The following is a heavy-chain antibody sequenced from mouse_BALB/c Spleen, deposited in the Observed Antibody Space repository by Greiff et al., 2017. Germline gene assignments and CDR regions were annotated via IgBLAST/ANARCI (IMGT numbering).Heavy chain of an antibody. V-gene: IGHV1-69*02. CDR1: GYTFTSYW. D-gene: IGHD2-4*01. CDR2: IYPSDSYT. J-gene: IGHJ4*01. CDR3: TRNDDVYAMDY. Sequence: VQLQQPGAELVRPGASVKLSCKASGYTFTSYWINWVKQRPGQGLEWIGNIYPSDSYTNYNQKFKDKATLTVDKSSSTAYMQLSSPTSEDSAVYYCTRNDDVYAMDYWGQGTSVTVSS.